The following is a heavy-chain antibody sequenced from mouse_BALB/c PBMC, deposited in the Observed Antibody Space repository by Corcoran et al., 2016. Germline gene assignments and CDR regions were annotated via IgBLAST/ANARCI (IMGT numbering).Heavy chain of an antibody. CDR1: GFNIKDTY. D-gene: IGHD1-1*01. CDR2: IDPANGNT. Sequence: EVQLQQSGAELVKPGASVKLSCTASGFNIKDTYMHWVKQRPEQGLEWIGRIDPANGNTKYDPNFQGKATITADTSSNTAYLQLSSLTSEDTAVYYCARDWTTGLFDYWGQGTTLTVSS. V-gene: IGHV14-3*02. CDR3: ARDWTTGLFDY. J-gene: IGHJ2*01.